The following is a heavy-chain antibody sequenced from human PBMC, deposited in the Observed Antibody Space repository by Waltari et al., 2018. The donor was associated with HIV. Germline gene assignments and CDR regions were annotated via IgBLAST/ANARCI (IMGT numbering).Heavy chain of an antibody. D-gene: IGHD1-1*01. CDR2: IYYSGTT. CDR1: GVPIRSSKHF. CDR3: ARHPTTGAHFFDS. V-gene: IGHV4-39*02. Sequence: LRLQESGPGLVKPSETLSLTCNVSGVPIRSSKHFWGWVRQAPGRNMEWISTIYYSGTTYSNPSFKSRVSISIDVSKNVVSLILRSVTAADTGLYFCARHPTTGAHFFDSWGQGTLVTVSS. J-gene: IGHJ4*02.